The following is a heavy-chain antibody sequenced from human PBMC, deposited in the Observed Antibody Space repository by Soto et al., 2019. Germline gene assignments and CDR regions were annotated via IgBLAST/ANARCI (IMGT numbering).Heavy chain of an antibody. Sequence: QVQLVQSGPDVKQPGASVKVSCKASGYPFTSYGITWVRQAPGHGLEWMGWTSTYNVNTNFAQNLQGRVIMTTDTSTNTAYMELRSPTSDDTDFYYCGRSRSCSGSSCSGDQWWGQGPQVSVSS. D-gene: IGHD2-2*01. CDR1: GYPFTSYG. CDR2: TSTYNVNT. J-gene: IGHJ4*02. V-gene: IGHV1-18*01. CDR3: GRSRSCSGSSCSGDQW.